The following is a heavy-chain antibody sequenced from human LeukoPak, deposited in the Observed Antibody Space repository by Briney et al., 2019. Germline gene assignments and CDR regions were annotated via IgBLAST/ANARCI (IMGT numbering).Heavy chain of an antibody. V-gene: IGHV3-30*02. Sequence: GGSLRLSCAASGFTFSSYGMHWVRQAPGKGLEWVALIRSDGSNKYYTDSVKGRFTISRDNSKNTVFLQMNSLRPEDTAVYYCAKGRWLTDYWGQGTLVTVSS. D-gene: IGHD5-24*01. CDR2: IRSDGSNK. J-gene: IGHJ4*02. CDR1: GFTFSSYG. CDR3: AKGRWLTDY.